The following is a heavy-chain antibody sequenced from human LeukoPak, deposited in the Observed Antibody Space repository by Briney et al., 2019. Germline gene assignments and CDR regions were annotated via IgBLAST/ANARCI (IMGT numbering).Heavy chain of an antibody. CDR1: GCTFTGYY. V-gene: IGHV1-2*02. D-gene: IGHD3-10*01. CDR3: ARDVQSSMVRGVNYYYYMDV. CDR2: INPNSGGT. J-gene: IGHJ6*03. Sequence: ASVKVSCKASGCTFTGYYMHWVRQAPGQGLEWMGWINPNSGGTNYAQKFQGRVTMNRDTSISTAYMELSRLSSDDTAVYYCARDVQSSMVRGVNYYYYMDVWGKGTTVTVSS.